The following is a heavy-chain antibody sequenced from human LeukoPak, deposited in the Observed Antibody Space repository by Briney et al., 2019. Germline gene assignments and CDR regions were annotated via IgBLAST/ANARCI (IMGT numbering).Heavy chain of an antibody. CDR2: ISWNSGSI. V-gene: IGHV3-9*01. CDR1: GFTFDDYA. CDR3: AKVWGDQPGDAFDI. Sequence: PGGSLRLSCAASGFTFDDYAMHWVRQAPGKGLEWVSGISWNSGSIGYADSVKGRFTISRDNAKNSLYLQMNSLRAEDTALYYCAKVWGDQPGDAFDIWGQGTMVTVSS. J-gene: IGHJ3*02. D-gene: IGHD1-14*01.